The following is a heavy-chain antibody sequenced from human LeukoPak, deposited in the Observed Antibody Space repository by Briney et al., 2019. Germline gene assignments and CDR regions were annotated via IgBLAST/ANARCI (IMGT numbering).Heavy chain of an antibody. CDR3: ARDLMRGSDY. V-gene: IGHV3-23*01. CDR1: GFTFSSYA. D-gene: IGHD2-15*01. Sequence: GGSLRLSCAASGFTFSSYAMSWVRQAPGKGLEWVSAISGSGGSTYYADSVKGRFTISRDNAKNSLYLQMNSLRAEDTAVYYCARDLMRGSDYWGQGTLVTVSS. CDR2: ISGSGGST. J-gene: IGHJ4*02.